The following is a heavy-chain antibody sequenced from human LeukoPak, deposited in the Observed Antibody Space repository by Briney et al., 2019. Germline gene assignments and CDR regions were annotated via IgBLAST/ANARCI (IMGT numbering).Heavy chain of an antibody. D-gene: IGHD3-16*02. CDR2: ISAYNGNT. Sequence: ASVKVSCKASGYTFTSYGISWVRQAPGQGLGWMGWISAYNGNTNYAQKLQGRVTMTADTSTSTACMELRSLRSDDTAVYFCARAGGYVWGSYRPFDYWGQGTLVTVSS. CDR1: GYTFTSYG. CDR3: ARAGGYVWGSYRPFDY. J-gene: IGHJ4*02. V-gene: IGHV1-18*01.